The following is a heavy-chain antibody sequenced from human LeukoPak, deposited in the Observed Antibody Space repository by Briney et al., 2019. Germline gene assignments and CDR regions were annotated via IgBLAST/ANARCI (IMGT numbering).Heavy chain of an antibody. D-gene: IGHD6-25*01. J-gene: IGHJ4*02. CDR1: GYTFTSLF. CDR3: ARVGVTAATADY. Sequence: GASVKVSCRASGYTFTSLFMHWLRQAPGQGPEWMGIINPRGGSTDYSHKFQGRVTMTSDTSTSTVYLEVNDLTSEDTAVYFCARVGVTAATADYWGQGTLVTVSS. V-gene: IGHV1-46*01. CDR2: INPRGGST.